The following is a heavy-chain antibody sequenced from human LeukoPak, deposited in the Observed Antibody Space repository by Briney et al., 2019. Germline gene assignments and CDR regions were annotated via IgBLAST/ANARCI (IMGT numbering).Heavy chain of an antibody. D-gene: IGHD1-26*01. CDR1: GDSVSSNSAA. J-gene: IGHJ6*02. CDR2: TYYTSKWYN. Sequence: SQTLSLTCAISGDSVSSNSAAWNWVRQSPSRGLEWLGRTYYTSKWYNDYAVSVRSRIIIEPDTSKNQFSLQLKSVTPEDTAVYCCVREGLAWELPVRFYYFGLDVRGQGTTVIVS. CDR3: VREGLAWELPVRFYYFGLDV. V-gene: IGHV6-1*01.